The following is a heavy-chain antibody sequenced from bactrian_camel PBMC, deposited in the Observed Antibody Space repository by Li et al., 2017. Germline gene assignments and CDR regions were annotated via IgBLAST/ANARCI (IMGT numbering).Heavy chain of an antibody. V-gene: IGHV3-2*01. D-gene: IGHD2*01. Sequence: QVQLVESGGGLVQPGGSPRLSCAASGFPFSIYFMMWVRQAPGKGLEWVSSIYRDPRQTYYAPSVKGRFTISQDNAKSTLYLQMNSLKPVDTAMYYCAAGSPSGGRCGTGIGYWGQGTQVTVS. CDR2: IYRDPRQT. CDR3: AAGSPSGGRCGTGIGY. J-gene: IGHJ6*01. CDR1: GFPFSIYF.